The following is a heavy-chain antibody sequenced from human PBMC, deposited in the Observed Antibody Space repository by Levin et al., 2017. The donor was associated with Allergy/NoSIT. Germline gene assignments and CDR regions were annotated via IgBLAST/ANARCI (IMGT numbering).Heavy chain of an antibody. V-gene: IGHV4-59*08. CDR2: IYNSGST. CDR1: GASISSYY. CDR3: ARRFCSGDICYFGSHGMDV. D-gene: IGHD2-15*01. J-gene: IGHJ6*02. Sequence: GSLRLSCTVSGASISSYYWSWIRQPPGKGLEWIGYIYNSGSTKYNPSLKSRVTISVDTSKNQFSLKLNSVTAADTAVYYCARRFCSGDICYFGSHGMDVWGQGTTVTVSS.